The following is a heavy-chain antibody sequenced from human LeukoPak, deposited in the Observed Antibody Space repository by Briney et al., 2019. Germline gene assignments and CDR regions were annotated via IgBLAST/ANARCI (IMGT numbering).Heavy chain of an antibody. CDR3: ARLRHSNTDHYYYYGMDV. J-gene: IGHJ6*02. D-gene: IGHD2/OR15-2a*01. CDR2: IRSTTDT. CDR1: GFTFSGSA. Sequence: TGGSLRLSCEASGFTFSGSAMHWVRQASGKGLEWVGRIRSTTDTAYAASVNGRFTISRDDSKNTAYLQMNSLKTEDTAVYYCARLRHSNTDHYYYYGMDVWGQGTTVTVSS. V-gene: IGHV3-73*01.